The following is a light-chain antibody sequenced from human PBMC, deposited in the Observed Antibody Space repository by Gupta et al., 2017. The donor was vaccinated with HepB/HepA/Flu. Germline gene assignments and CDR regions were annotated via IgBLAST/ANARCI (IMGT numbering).Light chain of an antibody. CDR2: RGN. CDR3: NSRDSSGDQLL. Sequence: SSELTKDPAVSVALGQPVKITCQGDSLRTYYASWYQQKPGQATLLVLYRGNNRASGIPDRFSVSNSGNTASLAITGAQPGDEADYYCNSRDSSGDQLLFGGGTKLTVL. J-gene: IGLJ3*02. V-gene: IGLV3-19*01. CDR1: SLRTYY.